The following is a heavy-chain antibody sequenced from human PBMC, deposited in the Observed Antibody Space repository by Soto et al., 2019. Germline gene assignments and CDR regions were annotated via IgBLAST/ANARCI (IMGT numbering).Heavy chain of an antibody. Sequence: GGSLRLSCAASGFTFDDYAKHWVRQVPGKGLEWVSGINWNSGSIGYGYSVKGRFAISRDNAKNSLHLQINSLSAEDTAFYYCVKDESINWYSGHFRHWGQGTLVTVSS. D-gene: IGHD6-13*01. CDR2: INWNSGSI. CDR3: VKDESINWYSGHFRH. V-gene: IGHV3-9*01. CDR1: GFTFDDYA. J-gene: IGHJ1*01.